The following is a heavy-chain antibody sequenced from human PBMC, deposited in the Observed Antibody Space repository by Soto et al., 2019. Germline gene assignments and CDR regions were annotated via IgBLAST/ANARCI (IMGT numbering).Heavy chain of an antibody. CDR2: IFDSGIT. CDR3: ASQFCSGGACFNWFDP. D-gene: IGHD2-21*02. CDR1: GGSIRSSLYY. V-gene: IGHV4-30-4*01. J-gene: IGHJ5*02. Sequence: QVQLQESGPGLVKPSQTLSLTCTVSGGSIRSSLYYWSWIRQPPGKGLEWIGYIFDSGITHYNPSLKSRVAMSVDTSTNQFSLTRTSVTAADTAVYFCASQFCSGGACFNWFDPWGHGTLVTVSS.